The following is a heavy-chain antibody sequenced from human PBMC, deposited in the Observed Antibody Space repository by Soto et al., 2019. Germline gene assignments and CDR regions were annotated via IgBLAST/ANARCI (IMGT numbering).Heavy chain of an antibody. J-gene: IGHJ6*02. CDR3: ARDLYCSGGSCYPQRTPGNYGMDV. D-gene: IGHD2-15*01. CDR1: GYTFTGYY. Sequence: GASVKVSCKASGYTFTGYYMHWVRQAPGQGLEWMGWINPNSGGTNYAQKFQGWVTMTRDTSISTAYMGLSRLRSDDTAVYYCARDLYCSGGSCYPQRTPGNYGMDVWGQGTTVTVSS. CDR2: INPNSGGT. V-gene: IGHV1-2*04.